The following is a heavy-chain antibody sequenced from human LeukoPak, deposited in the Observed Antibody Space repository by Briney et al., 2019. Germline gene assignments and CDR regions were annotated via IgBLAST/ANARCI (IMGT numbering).Heavy chain of an antibody. Sequence: ASVKVSCKTSEYIFSDYYVHWVRQAPGQGLEWMGWINPNSGGTNYAQKFQGRVTMTRDTSISTAHMEVSRLRSDDTAVYYCARANFLYCSSTTCLFDYWGQGTLVTVSS. CDR2: INPNSGGT. D-gene: IGHD2-2*01. J-gene: IGHJ4*02. CDR1: EYIFSDYY. V-gene: IGHV1-2*02. CDR3: ARANFLYCSSTTCLFDY.